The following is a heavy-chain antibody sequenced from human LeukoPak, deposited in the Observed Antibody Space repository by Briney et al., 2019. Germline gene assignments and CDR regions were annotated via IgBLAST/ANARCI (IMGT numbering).Heavy chain of an antibody. J-gene: IGHJ6*02. Sequence: SETLSLTCDVCGGSLIGHYWSWIRQPPGKGLEWIGEINHSGKTNYNPSLKNRVTISLDTSKNQTSLRLSAVTAADTAVYHCARGGIMVRQSINFLFFYAMDVWGHGTTVTVSS. D-gene: IGHD3-10*01. CDR2: INHSGKT. CDR1: GGSLIGHY. CDR3: ARGGIMVRQSINFLFFYAMDV. V-gene: IGHV4-34*01.